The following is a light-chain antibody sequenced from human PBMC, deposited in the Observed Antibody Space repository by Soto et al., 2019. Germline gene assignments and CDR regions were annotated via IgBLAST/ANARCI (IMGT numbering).Light chain of an antibody. J-gene: IGKJ2*01. Sequence: EIVLTQSPATLSSSPGERATLSCRASQSVSSYLAWYQQKPGQAPRLLIYDASNRATGIPARFSGSGSGTDFTLTISSLEPEDFAVYYCQQRSNWTPYTFGQGTKLEIK. V-gene: IGKV3-11*01. CDR2: DAS. CDR3: QQRSNWTPYT. CDR1: QSVSSY.